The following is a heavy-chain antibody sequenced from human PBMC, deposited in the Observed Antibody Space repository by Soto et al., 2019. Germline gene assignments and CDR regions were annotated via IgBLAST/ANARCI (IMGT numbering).Heavy chain of an antibody. CDR1: GFTFSSYW. Sequence: GGSLRLSCAASGFTFSSYWMSWVRQAPGKGLEWVANIKQDGSEKYYVDSVKGRFTFSRDNAKNSLYLQMNSLRAEDTAVYYCARSLQLWANHYYYGMVVLYPGTTLTV. D-gene: IGHD5-18*01. CDR3: ARSLQLWANHYYYGMVV. V-gene: IGHV3-7*01. CDR2: IKQDGSEK. J-gene: IGHJ6*02.